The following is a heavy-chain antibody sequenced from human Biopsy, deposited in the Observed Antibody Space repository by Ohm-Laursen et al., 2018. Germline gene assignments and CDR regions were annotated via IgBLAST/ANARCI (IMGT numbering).Heavy chain of an antibody. CDR1: GYTFTAYS. CDR3: ARDPYCSGGNCYSPLDH. CDR2: IGPNSGAT. D-gene: IGHD2-15*01. J-gene: IGHJ4*02. V-gene: IGHV1-2*02. Sequence: ASVKVSCKVSGYTFTAYSIHWVRQSPGQGLEWMGWIGPNSGATNYAQKFQGRVTMTGDTSISTAYMELSRLTSDDTGVYYCARDPYCSGGNCYSPLDHWGQGTLVTVSA.